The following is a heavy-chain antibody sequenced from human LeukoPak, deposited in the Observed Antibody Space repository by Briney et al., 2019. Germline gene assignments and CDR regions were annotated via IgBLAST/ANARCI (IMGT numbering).Heavy chain of an antibody. Sequence: GGSLRLSCAASGFTFSSYGMHWVRQAPGKGLEWVAFIRYDGSNKYYADSVKGRFTISRDNSKNTLYPQMNSLRAEDTAAYYCAAIHPFDYWGQGTLVTVSS. CDR3: AAIHPFDY. V-gene: IGHV3-30*02. CDR1: GFTFSSYG. D-gene: IGHD2-2*02. CDR2: IRYDGSNK. J-gene: IGHJ4*02.